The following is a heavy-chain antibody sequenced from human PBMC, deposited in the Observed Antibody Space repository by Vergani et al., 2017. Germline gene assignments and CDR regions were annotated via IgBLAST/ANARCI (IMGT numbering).Heavy chain of an antibody. CDR2: IYHSGST. V-gene: IGHV4-39*01. D-gene: IGHD4-17*01. CDR1: GGSLSSSSYY. Sequence: QLQLQESGPGLVKPSETLSLTCTVSGGSLSSSSYYWAWIRQPPGKGLEWIGSIYHSGSTYYNPSLKSRVTISVDMSMNQFSLRLSSVTAADTAVYYCARLGLTTVTFDSWGQGTLVTVSS. CDR3: ARLGLTTVTFDS. J-gene: IGHJ4*02.